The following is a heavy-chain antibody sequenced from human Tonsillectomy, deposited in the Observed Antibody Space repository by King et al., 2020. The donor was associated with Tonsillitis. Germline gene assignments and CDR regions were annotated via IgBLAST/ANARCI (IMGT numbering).Heavy chain of an antibody. CDR1: GGSISSNY. D-gene: IGHD3-22*01. Sequence: VQLQDSGPGLVKPSETLSLTCTVSGGSISSNYWTWIRQPPGKRLEWIGYIYDSGTTNYNPSLESRVTISVDTSKNKFSLKLSSVTAADSAVYYCARDKGDYDSSGYAWGQGTLVTVSS. V-gene: IGHV4-59*01. CDR3: ARDKGDYDSSGYA. CDR2: IYDSGTT. J-gene: IGHJ1*01.